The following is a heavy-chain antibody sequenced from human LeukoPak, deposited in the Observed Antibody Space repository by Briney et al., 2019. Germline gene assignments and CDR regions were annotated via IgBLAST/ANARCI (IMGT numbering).Heavy chain of an antibody. Sequence: ASVKVSCKASGYTFTSYDINWVRQATGQGLEWMGWMNPNSGNTGYAQKFQGRVTMTRNTSISTAYMELSSLRSEDTAVYYCARATNGSGSYFMARFFKSKYYYYYYMDVWGKGTTVTISS. CDR2: MNPNSGNT. V-gene: IGHV1-8*01. CDR1: GYTFTSYD. CDR3: ARATNGSGSYFMARFFKSKYYYYYYMDV. D-gene: IGHD3-10*01. J-gene: IGHJ6*03.